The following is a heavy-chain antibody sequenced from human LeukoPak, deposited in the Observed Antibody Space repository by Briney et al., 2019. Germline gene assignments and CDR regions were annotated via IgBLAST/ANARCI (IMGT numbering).Heavy chain of an antibody. CDR2: IKQDGSEK. Sequence: HPGGFLRPSCAASGFTSSSYWMRLLRQAREKVVGRVANIKQDGSEKYYVDSVKGRFTISRDNAKNSLYLQMNSMKAEDTAVYYCASVGISGYDLRWFDAWGQGTLVTVSS. V-gene: IGHV3-7*01. CDR1: GFTSSSYW. CDR3: ASVGISGYDLRWFDA. D-gene: IGHD5-12*01. J-gene: IGHJ5*02.